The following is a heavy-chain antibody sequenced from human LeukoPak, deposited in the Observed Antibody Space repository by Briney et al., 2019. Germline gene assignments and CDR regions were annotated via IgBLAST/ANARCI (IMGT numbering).Heavy chain of an antibody. CDR3: AKLGLSITMGGWYFDL. CDR2: IYYSGST. CDR1: GGSISSYY. V-gene: IGHV4-59*01. J-gene: IGHJ2*01. D-gene: IGHD3-10*01. Sequence: PSETLSLTCTVSGGSISSYYWSWIRQPPGKGLEWIGYIYYSGSTNYNPSLKSRVTISVDTSKNQFSLKLSSVTAADTAVYYCAKLGLSITMGGWYFDLWGRGTLVTVSS.